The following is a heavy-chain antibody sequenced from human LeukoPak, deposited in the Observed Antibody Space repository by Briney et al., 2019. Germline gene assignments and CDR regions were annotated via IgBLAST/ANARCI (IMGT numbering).Heavy chain of an antibody. Sequence: ASVTVSCKASGYTFTSYYMHWVRQAPGQGLEGMGVINPSGGSTSYAQKFQGRVTMTRDTSTSTVYMELSSLRSEDTAVYYCARVGIFNNYYYGMDVWGQGTTVTVSS. CDR3: ARVGIFNNYYYGMDV. CDR1: GYTFTSYY. J-gene: IGHJ6*02. D-gene: IGHD3-3*01. CDR2: INPSGGST. V-gene: IGHV1-46*01.